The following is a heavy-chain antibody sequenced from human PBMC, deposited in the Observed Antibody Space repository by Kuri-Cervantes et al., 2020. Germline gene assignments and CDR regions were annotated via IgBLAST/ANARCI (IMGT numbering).Heavy chain of an antibody. Sequence: SETLSLTCTVSGGSISSYYWSWIRQPPGKGLEWIGEIYHSGSTNYNPSLKSRVTISVDKSKNQFSLKLSSVTAADTAAYYCARVLTSHYYDSSGSFSVYYYGMDVWGQGTTVTVSS. V-gene: IGHV4-59*12. CDR1: GGSISSYY. CDR3: ARVLTSHYYDSSGSFSVYYYGMDV. J-gene: IGHJ6*02. D-gene: IGHD3-22*01. CDR2: IYHSGST.